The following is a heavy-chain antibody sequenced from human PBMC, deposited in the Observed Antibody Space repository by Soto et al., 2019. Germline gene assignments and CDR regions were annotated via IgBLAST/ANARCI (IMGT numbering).Heavy chain of an antibody. D-gene: IGHD2-15*01. Sequence: EVQLVESGGGLIQPGGSPRLSCAASGFTVSSNYMSWVRQAPGKGLEWVSVIYSGGSTYYADSVKGRFTISRDNSKNTLYLQMNSLRAQDTAVYYCARAVVVVAKSYYFDYWGQGTLVTVSS. J-gene: IGHJ4*02. CDR3: ARAVVVVAKSYYFDY. V-gene: IGHV3-53*01. CDR1: GFTVSSNY. CDR2: IYSGGST.